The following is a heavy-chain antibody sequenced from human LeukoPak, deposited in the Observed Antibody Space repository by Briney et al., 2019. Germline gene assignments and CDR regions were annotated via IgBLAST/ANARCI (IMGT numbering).Heavy chain of an antibody. CDR1: GFTFSSYE. CDR3: ARGLTMVGGVIIEEPLFDY. J-gene: IGHJ4*02. CDR2: ISSSGSTI. Sequence: GGSLRLPCAASGFTFSSYEMNWVRQAPGKGLEWVSYISSSGSTIYYADSVKGRFTISRDNAKNSLYLQMNSLRAEDTAVYYCARGLTMVGGVIIEEPLFDYWGQGTLVTVSS. D-gene: IGHD3-10*01. V-gene: IGHV3-48*03.